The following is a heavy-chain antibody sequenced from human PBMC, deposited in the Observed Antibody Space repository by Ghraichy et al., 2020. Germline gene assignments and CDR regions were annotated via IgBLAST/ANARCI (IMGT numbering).Heavy chain of an antibody. J-gene: IGHJ4*02. CDR3: ARQSYSSYYYIDS. CDR2: VFTSGLT. CDR1: GGSLSSGYYF. Sequence: SETLSLTCTVSGGSLSSGYYFWNWIRQPAGKGLQWIGRVFTSGLTDYNPYLRSRLTLSIDTSKNQFSLHLTSVTAADTAVYYCARQSYSSYYYIDSWGQGTLVAVSS. D-gene: IGHD3-22*01. V-gene: IGHV4-61*02.